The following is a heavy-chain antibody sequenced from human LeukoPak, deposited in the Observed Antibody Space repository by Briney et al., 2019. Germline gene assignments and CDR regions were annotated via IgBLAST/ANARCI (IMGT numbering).Heavy chain of an antibody. Sequence: GGSLRLSCAASGFPFSSYWMHWVRHAPGKGLVWVSRINSDGSSTSYADSVKGRFTISRDNAKNTLYLQMNSLRAEDTAVYYCARGMYYDILTGYYSDDAFDIWGQGTMVTVSS. J-gene: IGHJ3*02. CDR2: INSDGSST. D-gene: IGHD3-9*01. CDR3: ARGMYYDILTGYYSDDAFDI. V-gene: IGHV3-74*01. CDR1: GFPFSSYW.